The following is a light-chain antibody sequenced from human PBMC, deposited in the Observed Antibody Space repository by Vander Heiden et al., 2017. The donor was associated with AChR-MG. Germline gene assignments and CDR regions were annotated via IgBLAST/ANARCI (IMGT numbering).Light chain of an antibody. Sequence: QSALTQPASVSGSPGQSITISCTGTSSDVGSYIFVSWYQQHPGKAPKLLIYEVNKRPSGVSNRFSGSKSGNTASLTISGLQAEDEADYYCCSYAGSSTGVFGGGTKLTVL. CDR1: SSDVGSYIF. J-gene: IGLJ3*02. CDR3: CSYAGSSTGV. CDR2: EVN. V-gene: IGLV2-23*02.